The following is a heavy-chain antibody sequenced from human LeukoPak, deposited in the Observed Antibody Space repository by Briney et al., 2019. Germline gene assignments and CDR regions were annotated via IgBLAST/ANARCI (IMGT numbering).Heavy chain of an antibody. Sequence: GGSLILSCAASGFTFSSYTMNWVRQAPGKGLEWVSSISSSSSYMYYVDSVKGRFTISRDNIKNSLYLQMNSLRAEDTAVYYCARPFYYDSGGYHYWGQGTLVTVSS. J-gene: IGHJ4*02. CDR1: GFTFSSYT. D-gene: IGHD3-22*01. CDR3: ARPFYYDSGGYHY. CDR2: ISSSSSYM. V-gene: IGHV3-21*01.